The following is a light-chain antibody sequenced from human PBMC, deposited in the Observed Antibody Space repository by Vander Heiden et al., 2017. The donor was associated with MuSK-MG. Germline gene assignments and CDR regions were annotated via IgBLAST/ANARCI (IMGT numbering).Light chain of an antibody. CDR1: QGISSY. J-gene: IGKJ3*01. CDR2: AAS. V-gene: IGKV1-8*01. CDR3: QQYYSYPLT. Sequence: STGDRVTITCRASQGISSYLAWYQQKPGKAPKLLIYAASTLQSGVPSRFSGSGSGTDFTLTISCLQSEDFATYYCQQYYSYPLTFGPGTKVEIK.